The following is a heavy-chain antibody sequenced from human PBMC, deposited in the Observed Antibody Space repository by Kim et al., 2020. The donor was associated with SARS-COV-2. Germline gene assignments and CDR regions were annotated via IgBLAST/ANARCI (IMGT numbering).Heavy chain of an antibody. CDR1: GYSFTSYW. CDR2: IDPSDSYT. J-gene: IGHJ6*02. V-gene: IGHV5-10-1*01. CDR3: ARRFYGSGSYYPVGYFEYGMDV. D-gene: IGHD3-10*01. Sequence: GESLKISCKGSGYSFTSYWISWVRQMPGKGLEWMGRIDPSDSYTNYSPSFQGHVTISADKSISTAYLQWSSLKASDTAMYYCARRFYGSGSYYPVGYFEYGMDVWGQGTTVTVSS.